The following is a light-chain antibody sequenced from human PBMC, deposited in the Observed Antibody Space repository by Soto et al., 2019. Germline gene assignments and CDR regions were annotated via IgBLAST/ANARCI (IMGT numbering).Light chain of an antibody. CDR2: AAS. V-gene: IGKV1-27*01. J-gene: IGKJ4*01. Sequence: DIQMTQSPSSLSASVGDRVTITCRASQAISNYLAWYQQKPGKVPTLLIYAASTLQSGDPSRFSGSGSGTDFTLTISSLQPEDAATYYCQKFNAVPTFGGGTKVEI. CDR3: QKFNAVPT. CDR1: QAISNY.